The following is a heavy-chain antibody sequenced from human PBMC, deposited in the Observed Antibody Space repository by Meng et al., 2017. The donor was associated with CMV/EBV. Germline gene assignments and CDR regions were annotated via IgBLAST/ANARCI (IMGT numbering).Heavy chain of an antibody. CDR3: ARGGGICSGGSCYPLGYYGMDV. D-gene: IGHD2-15*01. CDR1: GGSISSYY. V-gene: IGHV4-59*01. J-gene: IGHJ6*02. Sequence: SETLSLTCTVSGGSISSYYWSWIRQPPGKGLEWIGYIYYSGSTNYNPSLKSRVTISVDTSKNQFSLKLGSVTAADTAVDYCARGGGICSGGSCYPLGYYGMDVWGQGTTVTVSS. CDR2: IYYSGST.